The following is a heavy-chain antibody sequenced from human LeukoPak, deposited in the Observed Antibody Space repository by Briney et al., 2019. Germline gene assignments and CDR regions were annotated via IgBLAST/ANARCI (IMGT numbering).Heavy chain of an antibody. CDR3: ARDEGVYSEALHFDY. CDR1: GFTFSDYY. Sequence: GGSLRLSCAASGFTFSDYYMSWIRQAPGKGLEWVSYISSSGSTIYYADSVKGRFTISRDNAKNSLYLQMNSLRAEDTAVYYCARDEGVYSEALHFDYWGQGTLVTVSS. D-gene: IGHD5-12*01. CDR2: ISSSGSTI. J-gene: IGHJ4*02. V-gene: IGHV3-11*01.